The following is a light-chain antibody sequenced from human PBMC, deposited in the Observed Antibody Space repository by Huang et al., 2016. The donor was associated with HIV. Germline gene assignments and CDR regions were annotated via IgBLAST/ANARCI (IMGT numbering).Light chain of an antibody. CDR3: QQRSNWPLT. Sequence: EVVLTQSPPTLSLSPGETGTLSCRASQSVATYLRWYQQRPGQGPRLLIYDTSYRAPGVPARFSGTGSGTDFTLTISSLEPEDLAIYYCQQRSNWPLTFGGGTKVEI. CDR1: QSVATY. CDR2: DTS. V-gene: IGKV3-11*01. J-gene: IGKJ4*01.